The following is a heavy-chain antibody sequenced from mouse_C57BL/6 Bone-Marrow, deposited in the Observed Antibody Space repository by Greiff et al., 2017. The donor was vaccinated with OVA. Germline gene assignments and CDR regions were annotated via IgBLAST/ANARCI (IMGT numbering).Heavy chain of an antibody. J-gene: IGHJ3*01. CDR2: IYPGDGDT. Sequence: QVQLKESGPELVKPGASVKISCKASGYAFSSSWMNWVKQRPGQGLEWIGRIYPGDGDTNYNGKFKGKATLTADKSSSTAYMQLSSLTSEDSAVYFCARDYGTWFAYWGQGTLVTVSA. CDR3: ARDYGTWFAY. V-gene: IGHV1-82*01. CDR1: GYAFSSSW. D-gene: IGHD1-1*01.